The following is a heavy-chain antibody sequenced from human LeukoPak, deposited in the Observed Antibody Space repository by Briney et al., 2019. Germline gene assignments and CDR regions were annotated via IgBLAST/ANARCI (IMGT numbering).Heavy chain of an antibody. CDR3: ARHALYYGLDV. CDR2: IYYSGST. CDR1: GGSISSCSYY. J-gene: IGHJ6*02. Sequence: SSETLSLTCTVSGGSISSCSYYWGWIRQPPGKGLEWIGSIYYSGSTYYNPSLKSRVTISVDTSKNQFSLKLSSVTAADTAVYYCARHALYYGLDVWGQGTTVTVSS. V-gene: IGHV4-39*01.